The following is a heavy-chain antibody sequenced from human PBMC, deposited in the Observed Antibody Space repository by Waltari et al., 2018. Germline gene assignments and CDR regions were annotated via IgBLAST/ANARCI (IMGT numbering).Heavy chain of an antibody. CDR2: LHGSGRS. CDR3: ARDRGRGLYLDS. Sequence: QVQLQESGPGLVKPSGTLSVTCAVSGDSITGTYWWSRVHQPPGKGLELIGQLHGSGRSNYNPSLESRVTVSIDTSNNHFSLKVTSATAADTAVYYCARDRGRGLYLDSWGQGTLVTVSP. J-gene: IGHJ4*02. CDR1: GDSITGTYW. D-gene: IGHD2-15*01. V-gene: IGHV4-4*02.